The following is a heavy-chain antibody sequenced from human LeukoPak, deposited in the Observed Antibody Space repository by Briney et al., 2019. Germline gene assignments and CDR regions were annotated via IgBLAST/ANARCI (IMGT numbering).Heavy chain of an antibody. CDR2: IIPIFGTA. CDR1: GGTFSSYA. V-gene: IGHV1-69*13. J-gene: IGHJ4*02. CDR3: ARYAHPLAYCGGDCYAFDY. D-gene: IGHD2-21*02. Sequence: GASVKVSCKASGGTFSSYAISWVRQAPGQGLEWMGGIIPIFGTANYAQKFQGRVTITADESTSTAYMELSSLRSEDTAVYYCARYAHPLAYCGGDCYAFDYWGQGTLVTASP.